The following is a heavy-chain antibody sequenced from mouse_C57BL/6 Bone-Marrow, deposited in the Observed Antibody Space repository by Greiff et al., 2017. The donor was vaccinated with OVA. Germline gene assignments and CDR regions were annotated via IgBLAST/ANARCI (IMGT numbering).Heavy chain of an antibody. V-gene: IGHV10-1*01. CDR3: VRAYLYAMDY. Sequence: EVQLVESGGGLVQPKGSLKLSCAASGFSFNTYAMNWVRQAPGKGLEWVARIRSKSNNYATYYADSVKDRFTISRDDSESMLYLQMNNLKTEDTAMYYCVRAYLYAMDYWGQGTSVTVSS. CDR2: IRSKSNNYAT. D-gene: IGHD5-5*01. CDR1: GFSFNTYA. J-gene: IGHJ4*01.